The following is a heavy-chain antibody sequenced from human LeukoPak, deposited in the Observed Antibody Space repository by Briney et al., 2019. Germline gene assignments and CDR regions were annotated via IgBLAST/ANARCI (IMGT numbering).Heavy chain of an antibody. D-gene: IGHD3-22*01. CDR2: IKQDGSEK. J-gene: IGHJ3*02. Sequence: GGSLRLSCAASGFTFSSYWMSWVRQAPGKGLGGVANIKQDGSEKYYVDSVKGRFTISRDNAKNSLYLQMNSLRAEDTAVYYCARDRYYYDSSGSDAFDIWGQGTMVTVSS. CDR3: ARDRYYYDSSGSDAFDI. V-gene: IGHV3-7*01. CDR1: GFTFSSYW.